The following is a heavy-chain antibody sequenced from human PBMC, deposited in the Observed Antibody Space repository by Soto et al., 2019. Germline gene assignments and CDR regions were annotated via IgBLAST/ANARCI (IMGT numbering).Heavy chain of an antibody. Sequence: QVQLVQSGAEVKKPGASVKVSCKASGYTFTSYDINWVRQATGQGLEWMGWMNPNSGNTGYAQKFQGRVTMTRNASMSTAYMEVSSPRSVDTAMYYCAIRPGYSRSSGRFNWFDRWGQGTLVTVSS. CDR2: MNPNSGNT. CDR3: AIRPGYSRSSGRFNWFDR. V-gene: IGHV1-8*01. J-gene: IGHJ5*02. D-gene: IGHD6-6*01. CDR1: GYTFTSYD.